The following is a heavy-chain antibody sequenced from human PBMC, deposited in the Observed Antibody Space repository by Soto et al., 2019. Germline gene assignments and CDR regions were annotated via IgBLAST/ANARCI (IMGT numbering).Heavy chain of an antibody. D-gene: IGHD5-12*01. CDR1: GFTFSSYS. CDR2: ISSSSSYI. Sequence: EVQLVESGGGLVKPGGSLRLSCAASGFTFSSYSMNWVRQAPGKGLEWVSSISSSSSYIYYADSVKGRFTISRDNAKNSLYLQMNSLRAEDTAVYYCAGGLSGYDSAGYWYFDLWGRGTLVTVSS. CDR3: AGGLSGYDSAGYWYFDL. J-gene: IGHJ2*01. V-gene: IGHV3-21*01.